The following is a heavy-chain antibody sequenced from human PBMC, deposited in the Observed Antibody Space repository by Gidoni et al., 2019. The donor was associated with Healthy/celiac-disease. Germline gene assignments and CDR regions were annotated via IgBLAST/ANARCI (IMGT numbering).Heavy chain of an antibody. CDR1: GSHFPYRY. CDR3: ARLFTTDAFDI. J-gene: IGHJ3*02. Sequence: QMQLVPSGAAVKKTGSSGKVSCKAYGSHFPYRYLHWVRQAPGQALEWMGWITPFNGNTNYAQKFQDRVTITRDRSMSTAYMELSSLRSEDTAMYYCARLFTTDAFDIWGQGTMVTVSS. D-gene: IGHD3-3*01. CDR2: ITPFNGNT. V-gene: IGHV1-45*02.